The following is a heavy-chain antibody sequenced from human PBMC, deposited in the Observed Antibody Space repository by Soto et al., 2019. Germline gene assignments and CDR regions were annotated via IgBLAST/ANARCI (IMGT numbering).Heavy chain of an antibody. J-gene: IGHJ4*02. CDR1: GYTFTSYG. CDR2: ISAYNGNT. CDR3: ARAGAGDGYNSDY. Sequence: QVQLVQSGAEVKKPGASVKVSCKASGYTFTSYGISWVRQAPGQGLEWKGWISAYNGNTNYAQKHQGRVTMTTDTATTTAYREPRSPRSADTAVYYCARAGAGDGYNSDYWGQGTLVTVSS. D-gene: IGHD1-1*01. V-gene: IGHV1-18*01.